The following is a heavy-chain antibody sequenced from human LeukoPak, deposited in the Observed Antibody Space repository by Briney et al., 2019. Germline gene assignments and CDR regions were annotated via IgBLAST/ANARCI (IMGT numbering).Heavy chain of an antibody. CDR3: ARAYSISWYYFDY. CDR1: GVSISSSSYY. J-gene: IGHJ4*02. Sequence: SETLSLTCTVSGVSISSSSYYWGWIRQPPGKGLEWIGHIYSTGSANYNPSLKSRVTISVDKSKNQFSLKLTSVTAADTAVYYCARAYSISWYYFDYWGQGTLVTVSS. V-gene: IGHV4-61*05. D-gene: IGHD6-13*01. CDR2: IYSTGSA.